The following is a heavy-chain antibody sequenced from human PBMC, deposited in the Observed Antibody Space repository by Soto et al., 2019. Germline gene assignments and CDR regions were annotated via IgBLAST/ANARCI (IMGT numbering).Heavy chain of an antibody. D-gene: IGHD3-3*01. CDR3: TTSIFGVVTGN. V-gene: IGHV3-15*07. CDR1: GFTFSNAW. Sequence: GGALRLSCAASGFTFSNAWMNWVRQAPGKGLEWVGRIRSKADGGTTDYAAPVKGRFTFSRDDSENTLFLQMNSLKTEDPAVYYCTTSIFGVVTGNWGQGTLVTVSS. CDR2: IRSKADGGTT. J-gene: IGHJ4*02.